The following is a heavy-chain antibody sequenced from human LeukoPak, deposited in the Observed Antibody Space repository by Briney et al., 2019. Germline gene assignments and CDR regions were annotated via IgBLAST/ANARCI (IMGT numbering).Heavy chain of an antibody. CDR3: ARTYFHYDYVWGSSEYYFDY. D-gene: IGHD3-16*01. Sequence: GGSLRLSCAASGFTFSDYYMSWIRQAPGKGLEWVSYISSSGSTIYYADSVKGRFTISRDNAKNSLYLQMNSLRAEDTAVYYCARTYFHYDYVWGSSEYYFDYWGQGTLVTVSS. CDR2: ISSSGSTI. J-gene: IGHJ4*02. V-gene: IGHV3-11*01. CDR1: GFTFSDYY.